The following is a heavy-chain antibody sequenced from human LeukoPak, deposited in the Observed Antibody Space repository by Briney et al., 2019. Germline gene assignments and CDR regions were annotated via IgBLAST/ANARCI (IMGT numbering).Heavy chain of an antibody. Sequence: GGSLRLSCAASGFTFSSYNMNWVRQAPGKGLQWVSSISGGGTYIYYADSVKGRFTISRDNAKNSLYLQMNSLRAEDTAVYYCARPLWGISAAAMDVWGKGTTVTVSS. CDR1: GFTFSSYN. D-gene: IGHD6-13*01. CDR2: ISGGGTYI. V-gene: IGHV3-21*01. J-gene: IGHJ6*03. CDR3: ARPLWGISAAAMDV.